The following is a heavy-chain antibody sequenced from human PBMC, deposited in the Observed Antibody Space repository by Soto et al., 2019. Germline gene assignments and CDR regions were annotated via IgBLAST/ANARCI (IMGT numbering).Heavy chain of an antibody. Sequence: QVQLQQWGAGLLKPSETLSLTCAVYGGSFSDYYGTWIRQSPGKGLEWIGEINHSGITYYNPSLKSRVSIPVATSKSQFSLELRSVTAADTAMYYCARGRLEWLLLGYGVDVWGQGTPVTVSS. CDR2: INHSGIT. CDR1: GGSFSDYY. V-gene: IGHV4-34*01. J-gene: IGHJ6*02. CDR3: ARGRLEWLLLGYGVDV. D-gene: IGHD3-3*01.